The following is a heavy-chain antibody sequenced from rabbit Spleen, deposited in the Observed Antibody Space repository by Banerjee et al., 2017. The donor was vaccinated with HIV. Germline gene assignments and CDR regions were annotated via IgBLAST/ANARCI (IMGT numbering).Heavy chain of an antibody. CDR2: INAVTGKA. CDR3: ARDTSSSFSSYGMDL. CDR1: GFSFSNKAV. D-gene: IGHD1-1*01. J-gene: IGHJ6*01. Sequence: QEQLVESGGGLVKTEGSLKLSCTASGFSFSNKAVMCWVRQAPGKGLEWIACINAVTGKAVYASWAKGRFTFSKTSSTTVTLQMTRLTAADTATYFCARDTSSSFSSYGMDLWGPGTLVTVS. V-gene: IGHV1S45*01.